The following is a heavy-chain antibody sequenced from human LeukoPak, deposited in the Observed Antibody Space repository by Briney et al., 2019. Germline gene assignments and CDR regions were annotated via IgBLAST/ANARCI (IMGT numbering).Heavy chain of an antibody. CDR1: GASIRNKF. J-gene: IGHJ4*02. D-gene: IGHD3-3*01. CDR3: ARDTSGYYGRYEH. V-gene: IGHV4-59*01. CDR2: ISYTGTT. Sequence: SETLSLTCDVSGASIRNKFWSWLRHPPGKALEWIGYISYTGTTNYNPSLQSRVTISVDTSKNQLSLKLTSMTAADTAVYYCARDTSGYYGRYEHWGQGTLVTVST.